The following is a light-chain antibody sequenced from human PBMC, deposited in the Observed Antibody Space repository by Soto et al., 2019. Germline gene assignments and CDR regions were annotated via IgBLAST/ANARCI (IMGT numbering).Light chain of an antibody. Sequence: DIQMTQSPSTLSASVGDSVSINCRASHSISAWLAWYQQKPGKAPRLLIYKASTLEIGVPSRFSGSGSGTEFTLTISSLQPDDVAIYYCQQYNDYSWTFGQGTKVDIK. CDR1: HSISAW. CDR2: KAS. J-gene: IGKJ1*01. V-gene: IGKV1-5*03. CDR3: QQYNDYSWT.